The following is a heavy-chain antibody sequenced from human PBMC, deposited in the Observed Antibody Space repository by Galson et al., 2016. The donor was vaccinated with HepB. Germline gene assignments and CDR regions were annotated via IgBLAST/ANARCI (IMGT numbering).Heavy chain of an antibody. D-gene: IGHD3-10*01. V-gene: IGHV4-34*01. CDR2: VNESGRT. CDR3: AREARRPTLGRGVIRRWFDV. Sequence: SETLSLTCTVYGGSFSGFYWSWIRQTPGKGLEWIGEVNESGRTSYNPSLRGRVTISVDAPSKGQLDTPKGQFSLRLDSVAAADTAVYFCAREARRPTLGRGVIRRWFDVWGQGNLVTVS. J-gene: IGHJ5*02. CDR1: GGSFSGFY.